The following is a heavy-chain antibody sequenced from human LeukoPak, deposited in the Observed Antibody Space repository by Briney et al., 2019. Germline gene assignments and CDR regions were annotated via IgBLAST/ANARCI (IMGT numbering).Heavy chain of an antibody. J-gene: IGHJ6*02. V-gene: IGHV3-21*01. CDR3: ARDCGGDCYSHPHYYYYGMDV. CDR2: ISSSSSYI. Sequence: GGSLRLSCAASGFTFSSYSMNWVRQAPGKGLEWVSSISSSSSYIYYADSVKGRFTISRDNAKNSLYLQMNSLRDEDTAVYYCARDCGGDCYSHPHYYYYGMDVWGQGTTVTVSS. CDR1: GFTFSSYS. D-gene: IGHD2-21*02.